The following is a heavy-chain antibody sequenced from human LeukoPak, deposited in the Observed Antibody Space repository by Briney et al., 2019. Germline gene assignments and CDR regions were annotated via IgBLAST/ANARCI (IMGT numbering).Heavy chain of an antibody. J-gene: IGHJ3*02. V-gene: IGHV4-59*01. CDR3: ARVGYYARAFDI. CDR2: IYYSGST. Sequence: SETLSLTCTVSGGSISSYYWSWIRQPPGKGLEWIGYIYYSGSTNYNPSLKSRVTISVDTSKNHFFLKLSSVTAADTAAYYCARVGYYARAFDIWGQGTMVTVSS. CDR1: GGSISSYY. D-gene: IGHD3-10*01.